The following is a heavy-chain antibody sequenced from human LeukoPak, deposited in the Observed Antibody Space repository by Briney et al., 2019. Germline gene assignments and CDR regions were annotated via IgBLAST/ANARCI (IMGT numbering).Heavy chain of an antibody. CDR1: GYTFTGYY. D-gene: IGHD2-15*01. CDR2: INPNSGGT. CDR3: AGYCSGGSCYGDYYYYYGMDV. V-gene: IGHV1-2*02. Sequence: ASVKVSCKASGYTFTGYYMHWVRQAPGQGLEWMGWINPNSGGTNYAQKFQGRVTMTRDTSTSTAYMELSRLRSDDTAVYYCAGYCSGGSCYGDYYYYYGMDVWGQGTTVTVSS. J-gene: IGHJ6*02.